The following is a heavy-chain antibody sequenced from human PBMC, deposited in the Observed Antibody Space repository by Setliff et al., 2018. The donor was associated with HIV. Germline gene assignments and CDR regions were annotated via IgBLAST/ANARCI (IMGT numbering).Heavy chain of an antibody. CDR2: IKGDGSET. J-gene: IGHJ4*02. Sequence: PGGSLRLSCESSGFTFNNYWMSWVRQAPGKRPEWVANIKGDGSETYYVDSVKGRFTISRDNAKNSLYLQMHSLRLDDTAIYYCAKTTGSVLGTYYFDSWGQGTRVTVSS. CDR1: GFTFNNYW. V-gene: IGHV3-7*03. D-gene: IGHD3-16*01. CDR3: AKTTGSVLGTYYFDS.